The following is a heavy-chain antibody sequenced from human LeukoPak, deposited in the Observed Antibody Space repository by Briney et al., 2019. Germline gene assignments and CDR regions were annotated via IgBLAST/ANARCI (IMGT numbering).Heavy chain of an antibody. CDR3: ARVLGAETTFDS. CDR1: GYTFTAYY. D-gene: IGHD4-11*01. V-gene: IGHV1-2*02. CDR2: VNPNSGGT. Sequence: VASVKVSCKASGYTFTAYYMLWVRQAPGQGLEWMGWVNPNSGGTKYAQKFQGRVNMTRDTSTATGFMELTGLKSDDTAVYFCARVLGAETTFDSWGQGTLVSASS. J-gene: IGHJ4*02.